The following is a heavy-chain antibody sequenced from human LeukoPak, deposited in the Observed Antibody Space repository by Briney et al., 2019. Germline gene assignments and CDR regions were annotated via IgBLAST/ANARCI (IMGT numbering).Heavy chain of an antibody. CDR1: GGSISSSSYY. CDR2: IYYSGST. CDR3: AIDYGDYYAYFDY. D-gene: IGHD4-17*01. J-gene: IGHJ4*02. V-gene: IGHV4-39*02. Sequence: SETLSLTCTVSGGSISSSSYYWGWLRQPPGKGLEWLGSIYYSGSTYYNPSLKSRVTISVDTSKNQFSLKLSSVTAADTAVYYCAIDYGDYYAYFDYWGQGTLVTVSS.